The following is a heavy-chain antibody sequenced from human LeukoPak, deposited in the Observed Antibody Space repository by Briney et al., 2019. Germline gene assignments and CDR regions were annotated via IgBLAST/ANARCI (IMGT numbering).Heavy chain of an antibody. CDR1: DFTFSTYG. CDR2: IRYDGNNK. V-gene: IGHV3-30*02. J-gene: IGHJ4*02. CDR3: AKDGGGGIAAAGG. D-gene: IGHD6-13*01. Sequence: GGSLRLSCAASDFTFSTYGMHWVRQAPGKGLEWVSFIRYDGNNKYYADSVKGRFTISRDNSKNALYLQMNSLRAEDTAVYYWAKDGGGGIAAAGGWGQGTLVTVSS.